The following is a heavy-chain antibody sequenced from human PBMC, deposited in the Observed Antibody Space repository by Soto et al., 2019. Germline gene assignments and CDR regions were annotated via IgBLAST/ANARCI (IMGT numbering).Heavy chain of an antibody. J-gene: IGHJ6*02. Sequence: QVQLVQSGAEVKKPGSSVKVSCKASGGTFSSYAISWVRQAPGQGLEWMGGIIPIFGTANYAQKFQGRVTITAEESTSTAYMELSSMRSDDTAVYYCASPGTGTIPIYGMDVWGQGTTVTVSS. CDR1: GGTFSSYA. CDR2: IIPIFGTA. CDR3: ASPGTGTIPIYGMDV. D-gene: IGHD1-1*01. V-gene: IGHV1-69*12.